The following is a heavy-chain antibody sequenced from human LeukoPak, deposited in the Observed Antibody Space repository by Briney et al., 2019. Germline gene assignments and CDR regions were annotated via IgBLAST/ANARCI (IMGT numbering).Heavy chain of an antibody. Sequence: SETLSLTCTVSGGSISTYYWSWIRQHPGEGLEWIGYIYYSGSTYYNPSLKSRVTISVDTSKNQFSLKLSSVTAADTAVYYCARDLGIAAAGTGFDYWGQGTLVTVSS. V-gene: IGHV4-59*06. D-gene: IGHD6-13*01. CDR2: IYYSGST. CDR1: GGSISTYY. J-gene: IGHJ4*02. CDR3: ARDLGIAAAGTGFDY.